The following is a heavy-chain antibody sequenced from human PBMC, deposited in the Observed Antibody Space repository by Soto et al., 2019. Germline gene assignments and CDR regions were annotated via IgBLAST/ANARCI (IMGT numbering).Heavy chain of an antibody. Sequence: SETLSLTCSVSGAALNSGNYYWSWIRQVPGKGLEWIGHIYVTGAVDYNPSLRARITISQDTSERQFSLNLRLVTAADTAVYYCARLRIATNNYKWFDPWGQGTLVTVSS. CDR3: ARLRIATNNYKWFDP. CDR2: IYVTGAV. CDR1: GAALNSGNYY. D-gene: IGHD2-21*01. V-gene: IGHV4-31*03. J-gene: IGHJ5*02.